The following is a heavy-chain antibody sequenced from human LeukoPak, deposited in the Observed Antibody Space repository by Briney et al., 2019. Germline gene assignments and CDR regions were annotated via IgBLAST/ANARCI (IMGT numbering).Heavy chain of an antibody. CDR3: ARQLGYCSSTSCYGSEESYFDY. V-gene: IGHV3-30-3*01. CDR1: GFTFSSYA. CDR2: ISYDGSNK. J-gene: IGHJ4*02. D-gene: IGHD2-2*01. Sequence: ETGRSLRLSCAASGFTFSSYAMHWVRQAPGKGLEWVAVISYDGSNKYYADSVKGRFTISRDNSKNTLYLQMNSLRAEDTAVYYCARQLGYCSSTSCYGSEESYFDYWGQGTLVTVSS.